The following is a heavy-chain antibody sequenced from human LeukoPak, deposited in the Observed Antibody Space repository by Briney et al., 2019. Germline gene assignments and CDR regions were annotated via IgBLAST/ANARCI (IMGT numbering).Heavy chain of an antibody. CDR2: IYYSGST. CDR3: ARAAGTTFIWFDP. CDR1: GGSFSGYY. J-gene: IGHJ5*02. Sequence: PSETLSLTCAVYGGSFSGYYWSWIRQHPGKGLEWIGYIYYSGSTYYNPSLKSRVTISVDTSKNQFSLKLSSVTAADTAVYYCARAAGTTFIWFDPWGQGTLVTVSS. V-gene: IGHV4-31*11. D-gene: IGHD1-7*01.